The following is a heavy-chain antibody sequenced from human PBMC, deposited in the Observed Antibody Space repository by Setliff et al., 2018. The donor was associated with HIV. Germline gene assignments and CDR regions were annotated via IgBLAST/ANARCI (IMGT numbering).Heavy chain of an antibody. CDR1: GGSISNYY. V-gene: IGHV4-39*01. J-gene: IGHJ4*02. D-gene: IGHD5-12*01. CDR3: ARPLDGYTSDFDY. Sequence: SETLSLTCTVSGGSISNYYWGWIRQPPGKGLEWIGSIYYGSGVTYYNPSLKSRVTISVDASKNQFSLKLTSVTAADTAVYYCARPLDGYTSDFDYWGQGTLVTVS. CDR2: IYYGSGVT.